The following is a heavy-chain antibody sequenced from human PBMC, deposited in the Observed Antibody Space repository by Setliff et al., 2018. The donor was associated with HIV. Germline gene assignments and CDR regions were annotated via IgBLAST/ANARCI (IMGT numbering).Heavy chain of an antibody. CDR1: GFTFSGYY. CDR2: ISTSGSSR. CDR3: ATGGYYDSFRN. V-gene: IGHV3-11*01. D-gene: IGHD3-22*01. Sequence: PGGSLRLSCAASGFTFSGYYMSWIRQAPGKGLEWISYISTSGSSRNFADSVKGRFTISRDSAKNSLYLQMNSLRAEDTAVYYCATGGYYDSFRNWGQGTLVTVSS. J-gene: IGHJ1*01.